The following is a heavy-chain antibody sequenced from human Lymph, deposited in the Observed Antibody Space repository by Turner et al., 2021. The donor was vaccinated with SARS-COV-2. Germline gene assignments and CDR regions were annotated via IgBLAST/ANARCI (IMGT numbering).Heavy chain of an antibody. D-gene: IGHD3-22*01. CDR2: ISGSGGST. CDR3: AKNEMAMIVVVITLFDY. J-gene: IGHJ4*02. V-gene: IGHV3-23*01. CDR1: ACTFSSYA. Sequence: EVQLLASGGGLVQPGGSLRLFRAASACTFSSYAMSCVRQAPGKGLEGVSTISGSGGSTYDADSVKCRFTISRDNSKNTLYLQMNSLRAEDTAVYYCAKNEMAMIVVVITLFDYWGQGTLVTVSS.